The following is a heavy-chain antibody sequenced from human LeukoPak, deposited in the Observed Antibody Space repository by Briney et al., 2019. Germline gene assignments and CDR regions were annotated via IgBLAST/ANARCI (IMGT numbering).Heavy chain of an antibody. CDR3: ARGWGYDFWSGYYKARWFDP. J-gene: IGHJ5*02. CDR2: ISAYNGNT. D-gene: IGHD3-3*01. Sequence: ASVKVSCKASGYTFTSYGISWVRQAPGQGLEWMGWISAYNGNTGYAQKFQGRVTMTRNTSISTAYMELSSLRSEDTAVYYCARGWGYDFWSGYYKARWFDPWGQGTLVTVSS. CDR1: GYTFTSYG. V-gene: IGHV1-8*02.